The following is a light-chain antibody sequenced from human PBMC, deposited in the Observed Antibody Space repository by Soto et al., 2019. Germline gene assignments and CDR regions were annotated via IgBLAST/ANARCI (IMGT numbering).Light chain of an antibody. Sequence: EIVLTQSPGTLSLSPGERATLSCRASQSVISSYIAWYQQKPGQAPRLLIYGASSRATGIPDRFSGSGSGTDFILTISRLEPEDFAGYYCQQYGSSPPMYTFGQGTRLEIK. CDR2: GAS. J-gene: IGKJ2*01. V-gene: IGKV3-20*01. CDR3: QQYGSSPPMYT. CDR1: QSVISSY.